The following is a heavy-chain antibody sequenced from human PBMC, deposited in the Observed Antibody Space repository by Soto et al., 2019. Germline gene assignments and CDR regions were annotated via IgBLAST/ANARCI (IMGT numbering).Heavy chain of an antibody. CDR2: ISAYNGNT. Sequence: ASVKVSCKASGYTFTSYGISWVRQAPGQGLEWMGWISAYNGNTNYAQKLQGRVTMTTDTSTSTAYMELRSLRSDDTAVYYCARSDILVATRPPFDYWGQGPLVTVSS. D-gene: IGHD2-15*01. V-gene: IGHV1-18*04. CDR1: GYTFTSYG. J-gene: IGHJ4*02. CDR3: ARSDILVATRPPFDY.